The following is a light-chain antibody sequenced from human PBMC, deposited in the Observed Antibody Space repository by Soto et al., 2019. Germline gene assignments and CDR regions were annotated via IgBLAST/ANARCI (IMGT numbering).Light chain of an antibody. Sequence: QSLLTQSASGSGSPGQSITISCTGASSDVGNYNYVSWYQQHPGEVPKLIIFNVNNRPSGVSNRFSGSKSGNTASLTISGLQAEDEADYYCSSFTSSTTYVFGTGNKVT. V-gene: IGLV2-14*01. J-gene: IGLJ1*01. CDR2: NVN. CDR1: SSDVGNYNY. CDR3: SSFTSSTTYV.